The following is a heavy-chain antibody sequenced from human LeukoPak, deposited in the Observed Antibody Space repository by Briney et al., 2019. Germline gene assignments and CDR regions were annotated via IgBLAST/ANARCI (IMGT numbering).Heavy chain of an antibody. D-gene: IGHD4-17*01. CDR3: ARQNDYGDYIDY. J-gene: IGHJ4*02. CDR2: IYTSGST. CDR1: GGSISSGGYY. V-gene: IGHV4-61*08. Sequence: SETLSLTCTVSGGSISSGGYYWSWIRQHPGKGLEWIGYIYTSGSTNYNPSLKSRVTISVDTSKNQFSLKLSSVTAADTAVYYCARQNDYGDYIDYWGQGTLVTVSS.